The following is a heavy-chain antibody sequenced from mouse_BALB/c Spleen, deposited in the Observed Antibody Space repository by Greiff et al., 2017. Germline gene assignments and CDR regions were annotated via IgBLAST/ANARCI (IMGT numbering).Heavy chain of an antibody. V-gene: IGHV2-9*02. Sequence: VQVVESGPGLVAPSQSLSITCTVSGFSLTSYGVHWVRQPPGKGLEWLGVIWAGGSTNYNSALMSRLSISKDNSKSQVFLKMNSLQTDDTAMYYCARDREGYDDEGNYFDYWGQGTTLTVSS. J-gene: IGHJ2*01. CDR1: GFSLTSYG. D-gene: IGHD2-2*01. CDR2: IWAGGST. CDR3: ARDREGYDDEGNYFDY.